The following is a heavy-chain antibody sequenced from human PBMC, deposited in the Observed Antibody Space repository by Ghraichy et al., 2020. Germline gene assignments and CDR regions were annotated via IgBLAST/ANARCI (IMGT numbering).Heavy chain of an antibody. D-gene: IGHD6-19*01. J-gene: IGHJ4*02. CDR2: ISGSGGST. V-gene: IGHV3-23*01. CDR3: AKSGEGSGLFPLSFGF. Sequence: GGSLRLSCAATGFTLSSYAMSWVRQAPGKGLEWVSVISGSGGSTYYADSVRGRFTISRDNSKNMLYLQMNSLRAEDTAVYYCAKSGEGSGLFPLSFGFWGQGTLVTVSS. CDR1: GFTLSSYA.